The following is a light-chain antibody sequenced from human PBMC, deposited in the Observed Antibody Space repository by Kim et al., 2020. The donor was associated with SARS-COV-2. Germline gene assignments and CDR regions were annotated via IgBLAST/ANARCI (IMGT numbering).Light chain of an antibody. CDR3: QVWDNSSDHVV. CDR1: NIGSKS. J-gene: IGLJ2*01. CDR2: YDS. V-gene: IGLV3-21*04. Sequence: APGKTARITSGGNNIGSKSVPWYQQKPGQAPVLVIYYDSDRPSGIPERFSGSNSGNTATLTISRVEAGDEADYYCQVWDNSSDHVVFGGGTQLTVL.